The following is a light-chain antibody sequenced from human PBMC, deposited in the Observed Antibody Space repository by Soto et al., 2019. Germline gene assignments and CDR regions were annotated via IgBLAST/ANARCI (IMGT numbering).Light chain of an antibody. Sequence: NFMLTQPHSVSESPGKTVTISCTRSSGSFASNSVQWYQQRPGSSPTTVIYEDNQRPSGVPDRFSGSIDSSSKSASLSISGLKTEDEADYYCQSYDSSNWVFGGGTKVTV. CDR2: EDN. J-gene: IGLJ3*02. V-gene: IGLV6-57*01. CDR3: QSYDSSNWV. CDR1: SGSFASNS.